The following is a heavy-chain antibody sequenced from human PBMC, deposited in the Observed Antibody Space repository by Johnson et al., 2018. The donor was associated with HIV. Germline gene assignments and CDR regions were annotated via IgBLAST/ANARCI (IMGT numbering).Heavy chain of an antibody. J-gene: IGHJ3*02. CDR2: IGTIGDT. D-gene: IGHD4-11*01. V-gene: IGHV3-13*01. CDR1: GFTFSSYA. Sequence: VQLVESGGGVVQPGRSLRLSCAASGFTFSSYAMHWVRQAPGKGLEWVSFIGTIGDTQYAGSVKGRFSTSRENAKNSFFLQMNSLRDADTAVYYCARGLGWDTNLAFDIWGQGTMVTVSS. CDR3: ARGLGWDTNLAFDI.